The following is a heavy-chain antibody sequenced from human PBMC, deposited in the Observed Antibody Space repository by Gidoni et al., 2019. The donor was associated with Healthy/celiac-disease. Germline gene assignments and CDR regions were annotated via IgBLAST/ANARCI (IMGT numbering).Heavy chain of an antibody. Sequence: QVQLQESGPGLVKPSETLSLPCTVSGGSISSYYWRWIRHPAGKGLEWIGRIYTSGSTNYNPSLKSRVTMSVDTSKNQFSLKLSSVTAADTAVYYCARDLFITGTPLSWFDPWGQGTLVTVSS. V-gene: IGHV4-4*07. J-gene: IGHJ5*02. CDR2: IYTSGST. CDR1: GGSISSYY. CDR3: ARDLFITGTPLSWFDP. D-gene: IGHD1-7*01.